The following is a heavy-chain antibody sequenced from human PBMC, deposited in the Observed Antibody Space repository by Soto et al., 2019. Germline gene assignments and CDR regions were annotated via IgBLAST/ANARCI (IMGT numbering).Heavy chain of an antibody. CDR2: VVVGNGNT. CDR3: ATSDTTMEDPLDS. V-gene: IGHV1-58*01. Sequence: QMQLVQSGPEVKKPGTSVKVSCKTSGFAFTSSAVQWVRQARGQRLEWLGWVVVGNGNTKYAQKFQDRVTMTRDMTTDTAYMELSSLRFDDTAVYYCATSDTTMEDPLDSWGQGTLVTVS. D-gene: IGHD1-1*01. CDR1: GFAFTSSA. J-gene: IGHJ4*02.